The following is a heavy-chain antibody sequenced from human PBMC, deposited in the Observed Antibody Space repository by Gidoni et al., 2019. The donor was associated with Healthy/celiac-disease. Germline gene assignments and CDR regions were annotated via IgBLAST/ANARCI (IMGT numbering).Heavy chain of an antibody. V-gene: IGHV3-9*01. CDR1: GFPFDDYA. CDR3: AKEGVVAGTDYFDY. J-gene: IGHJ4*02. CDR2: ISWTSGSI. Sequence: DVLLLESGGGLVQPGRSLRLSCAASGFPFDDYAMHWVRQAPGKGMEWVSGISWTSGSIGYADSVKGRCTISRDNAKNSLYLQMNSLRAEDTDMYYCAKEGVVAGTDYFDYWGQGTLVTVSS. D-gene: IGHD2-15*01.